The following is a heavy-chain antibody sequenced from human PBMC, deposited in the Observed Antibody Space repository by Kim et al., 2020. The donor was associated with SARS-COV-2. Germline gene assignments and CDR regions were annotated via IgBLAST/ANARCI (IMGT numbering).Heavy chain of an antibody. CDR1: GFTFSSYG. CDR2: IWYDGSNK. D-gene: IGHD4-17*01. Sequence: GGSLRLSCAASGFTFSSYGMHWVRQAPGKGLEWVAVIWYDGSNKYYADSVKGRFTISRDNSKNTLYLQMNSLRAEDTAVYYCARDSSDYGTKLGWYFDLWGRGTLVTVSS. V-gene: IGHV3-33*01. J-gene: IGHJ2*01. CDR3: ARDSSDYGTKLGWYFDL.